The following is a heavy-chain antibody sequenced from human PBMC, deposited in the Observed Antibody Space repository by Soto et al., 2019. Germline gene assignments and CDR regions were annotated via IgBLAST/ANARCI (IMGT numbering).Heavy chain of an antibody. CDR2: IYYSGST. CDR1: GGSISSYY. Sequence: SETLSLTCTVSGGSISSYYWSWIRQPPGKGLEWIGYIYYSGSTNYNPSLKSRVTISVDTSKNQFSLKLSSVTAADTAVYYCARARDYFSFPDWFDPWGQGTLVTVSS. CDR3: ARARDYFSFPDWFDP. J-gene: IGHJ5*02. D-gene: IGHD3-9*01. V-gene: IGHV4-59*01.